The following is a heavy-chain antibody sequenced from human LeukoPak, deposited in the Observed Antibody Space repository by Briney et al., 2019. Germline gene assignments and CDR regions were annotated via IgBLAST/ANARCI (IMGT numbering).Heavy chain of an antibody. D-gene: IGHD3-3*01. J-gene: IGHJ4*02. CDR3: ARHPFYYFDS. CDR2: IYYSGST. Sequence: PSETLSLTCTVSGGSISTSSYYWGWIRQSPGKGLEWIGSIYYSGSTYYNPSLESRVTISIDTSENHFSLRLSSVTAADTAVYYCARHPFYYFDSWGPGTLVTVSS. V-gene: IGHV4-39*01. CDR1: GGSISTSSYY.